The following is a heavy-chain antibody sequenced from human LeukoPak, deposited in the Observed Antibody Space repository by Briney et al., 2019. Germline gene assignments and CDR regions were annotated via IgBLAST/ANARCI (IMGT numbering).Heavy chain of an antibody. J-gene: IGHJ3*02. CDR2: ISAYNGNT. D-gene: IGHD6-13*01. CDR1: GYTFTSYG. V-gene: IGHV1-18*01. CDR3: ARVGGIAAAGTDAFDI. Sequence: GASVKVSCKASGYTFTSYGISWVRQAPGQGLEWMGWISAYNGNTNYAQKVQGRVTRTTATSTSTAYMELRSLRSDDTAVYYCARVGGIAAAGTDAFDIWVQGTMVTVSS.